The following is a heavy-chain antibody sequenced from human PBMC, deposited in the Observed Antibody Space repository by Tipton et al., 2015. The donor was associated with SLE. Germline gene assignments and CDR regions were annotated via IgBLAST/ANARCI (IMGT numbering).Heavy chain of an antibody. CDR1: GGSISSYY. CDR3: ARGDSSSWYPDY. CDR2: IYNSGST. Sequence: LRLSCTVSGGSISSYYWSWIRQPAGKGLEWIGRIYNSGSTNYNPSLKSRVTMSVDTSKNQFSLKLSSVTAADTAVYYCARGDSSSWYPDYWGQGTLVTVSS. J-gene: IGHJ4*02. D-gene: IGHD6-13*01. V-gene: IGHV4-4*07.